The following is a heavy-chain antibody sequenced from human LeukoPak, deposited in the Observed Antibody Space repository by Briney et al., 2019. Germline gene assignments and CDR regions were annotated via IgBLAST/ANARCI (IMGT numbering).Heavy chain of an antibody. CDR3: ARAIYSGYVYYYYYGMDV. CDR2: MNPNSGNT. J-gene: IGHJ6*02. Sequence: ASVKVSCKASGYTFTSYDINWVRQATGQGLEWMGWMNPNSGNTGYAQKFQGRVTMTRNTSISTAYMELSSLRSEDTAVYYCARAIYSGYVYYYYYGMDVWGQGTTVTVSS. CDR1: GYTFTSYD. D-gene: IGHD5-12*01. V-gene: IGHV1-8*01.